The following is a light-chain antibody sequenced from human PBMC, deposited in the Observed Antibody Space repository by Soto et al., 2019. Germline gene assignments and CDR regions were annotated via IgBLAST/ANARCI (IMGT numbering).Light chain of an antibody. V-gene: IGKV1-33*01. J-gene: IGKJ5*01. CDR1: QNTNYH. Sequence: DIQLSQSPCALSASVGDGGNITCQAIQNTNYHLNCTQQKPGRAPKLLIADASNLEAGVPSRFSGSGSGTDFTFTISRPQPEDIATYYRQKYEHLPTFGQGTRLEIK. CDR3: QKYEHLPT. CDR2: DAS.